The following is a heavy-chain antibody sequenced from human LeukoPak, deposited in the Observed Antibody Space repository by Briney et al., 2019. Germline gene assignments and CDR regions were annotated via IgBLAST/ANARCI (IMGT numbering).Heavy chain of an antibody. CDR1: GFTFTTHT. Sequence: PGGSLRLSCSASGFTFTTHTMIWVRQAPGKGLESVAIVNEDGSAKYYLDSVKGRFTISRDNARNSLYLEMNSLRAEDTAVYYCARDYWRSIDHWGQGTLVTVSS. V-gene: IGHV3-7*01. J-gene: IGHJ4*02. CDR2: VNEDGSAK. CDR3: ARDYWRSIDH. D-gene: IGHD1-1*01.